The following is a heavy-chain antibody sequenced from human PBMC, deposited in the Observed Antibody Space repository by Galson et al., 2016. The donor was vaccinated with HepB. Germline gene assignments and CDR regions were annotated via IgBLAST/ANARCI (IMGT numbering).Heavy chain of an antibody. Sequence: SLRLSCAASGFTFSDGWMHWVRQVPGKGLEWVGRIKSKTDGGATDYAAPVKGRFTISRDDSKNTLYLQMNSLQIEDTARYYCTTVRADYEDACDNWGQGTMVTVSA. CDR3: TTVRADYEDACDN. J-gene: IGHJ3*02. V-gene: IGHV3-15*07. CDR2: IKSKTDGGAT. CDR1: GFTFSDGW. D-gene: IGHD4-17*01.